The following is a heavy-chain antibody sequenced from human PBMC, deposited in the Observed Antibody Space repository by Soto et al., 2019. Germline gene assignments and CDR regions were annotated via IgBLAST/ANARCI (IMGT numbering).Heavy chain of an antibody. Sequence: TVSCHASVGTFSKYAIIWVRPAPEQGLEWMEGITPLLGTENYAQKFQGRVTINADESTSTAYMELSSMRSEDTALYYCLRQFHYESSGYYYAKWGKGNLVVVS. J-gene: IGHJ4*02. CDR1: VGTFSKYA. D-gene: IGHD3-22*01. CDR2: ITPLLGTE. V-gene: IGHV1-69*01. CDR3: LRQFHYESSGYYYAK.